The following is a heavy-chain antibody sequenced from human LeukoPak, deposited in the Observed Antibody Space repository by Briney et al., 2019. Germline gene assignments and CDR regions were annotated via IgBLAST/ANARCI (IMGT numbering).Heavy chain of an antibody. CDR2: IWYDGTNK. CDR1: GFTFNPYA. D-gene: IGHD4-23*01. CDR3: ARDLGKGRYLDY. V-gene: IGHV3-33*08. J-gene: IGHJ4*02. Sequence: PGGSLRLSCAASGFTFNPYAMSWVRQAPGKGLDWVAVIWYDGTNKYYADSVNGRFTISRDNSKNTLYLQMNSLRAEDTAVYYCARDLGKGRYLDYWGQGTLVTVSS.